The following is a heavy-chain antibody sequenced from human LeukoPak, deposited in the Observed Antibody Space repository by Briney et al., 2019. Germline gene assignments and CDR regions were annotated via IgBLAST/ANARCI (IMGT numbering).Heavy chain of an antibody. CDR3: ARDGYDILTGYPNWFDP. V-gene: IGHV1-69*06. Sequence: ASVKVSCKASGGTFSSYAISWVRQAPGQGLELMGGIIPIFGTANYAQKFQGRVTITADKSTSTPYMELSSLRSEDTAVYYCARDGYDILTGYPNWFDPWGQGTLVTVPS. CDR2: IIPIFGTA. CDR1: GGTFSSYA. J-gene: IGHJ5*02. D-gene: IGHD3-9*01.